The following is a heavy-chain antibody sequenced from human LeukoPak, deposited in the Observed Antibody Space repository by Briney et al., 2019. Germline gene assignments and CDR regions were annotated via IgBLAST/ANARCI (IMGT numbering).Heavy chain of an antibody. V-gene: IGHV1-24*01. D-gene: IGHD3-10*01. CDR1: GYTLTELS. Sequence: ASVKVSCKVSGYTLTELSMHWVRQAPGKGLEWMGGFDPEDGETIYAQKFQGRVTMTEDTSTDTAYMELSSLRSEDTAVYYCATGGPDYYGSGINGMDVWGQGTTVTVSS. CDR2: FDPEDGET. J-gene: IGHJ6*02. CDR3: ATGGPDYYGSGINGMDV.